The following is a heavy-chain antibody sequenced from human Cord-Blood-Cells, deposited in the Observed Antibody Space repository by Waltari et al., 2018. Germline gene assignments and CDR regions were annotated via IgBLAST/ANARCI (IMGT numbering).Heavy chain of an antibody. CDR2: NHYSGSP. V-gene: IGHV4-39*01. CDR1: GGSISSSSYY. CDR3: ARHTGQYNWNYEFDY. J-gene: IGHJ4*02. D-gene: IGHD1-7*01. Sequence: QLQLQESGPGLVKPSETLSLTCTVSGGSISSSSYYWGWIRQPPGKGLEWIGSNHYSGSPSYNPSLKSRVTISVDTSKNQFSLKLSSVTAADTAVYYCARHTGQYNWNYEFDYWGQGTLVTVSS.